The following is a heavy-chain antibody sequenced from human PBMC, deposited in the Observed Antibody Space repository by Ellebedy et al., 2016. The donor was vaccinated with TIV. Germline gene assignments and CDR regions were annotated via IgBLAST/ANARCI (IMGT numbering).Heavy chain of an antibody. J-gene: IGHJ5*02. CDR1: GGSFSGYS. CDR3: ARDQGDAGWHDP. D-gene: IGHD3-16*01. Sequence: SETLSLTCAVYGGSFSGYSWNWIRQPPGKGLEWIGEINHRGSTSYNPSLRSRVTMSVDTSKNQFSLKLNSVTAADTAVYYCARDQGDAGWHDPWGQGTLVTVSS. V-gene: IGHV4-34*01. CDR2: INHRGST.